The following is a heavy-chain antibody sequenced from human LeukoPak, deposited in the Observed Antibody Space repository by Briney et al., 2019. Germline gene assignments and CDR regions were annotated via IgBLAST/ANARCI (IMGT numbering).Heavy chain of an antibody. D-gene: IGHD1-26*01. V-gene: IGHV3-21*01. J-gene: IGHJ4*02. CDR2: ISSSSSYI. CDR1: GFTFSSYS. CDR3: ARSKWSGSYLDFDD. Sequence: GGSLLLSCAASGFTFSSYSMNWVRQAPGKGLEWVSSISSSSSYIYYADSVKGRFTISRDNAKNSLYLQMNSLRAEDTAVYYCARSKWSGSYLDFDDGGQGTLVTVSS.